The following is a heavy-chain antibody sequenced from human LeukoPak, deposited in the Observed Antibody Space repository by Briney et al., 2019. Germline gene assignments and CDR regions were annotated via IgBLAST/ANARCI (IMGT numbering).Heavy chain of an antibody. CDR1: GYTFTSYG. V-gene: IGHV1-18*01. D-gene: IGHD2-2*01. Sequence: ASVKVSCKASGYTFTSYGISWVRQAPGQGLEWMGWISAYNGNTNYAQKLQGRVTMTTDTSTSTAYMELRSLRSDDTAVYYCARDQAHIVVVPAANGLDVWGKGATVTVSS. J-gene: IGHJ6*04. CDR2: ISAYNGNT. CDR3: ARDQAHIVVVPAANGLDV.